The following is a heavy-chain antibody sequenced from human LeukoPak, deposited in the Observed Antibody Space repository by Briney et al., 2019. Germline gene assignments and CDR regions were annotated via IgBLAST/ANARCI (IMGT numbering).Heavy chain of an antibody. D-gene: IGHD7-27*01. Sequence: SETLSLTCTVSGYSISSGYYRGWIRQPPGKGLEWIANIYHGGATYYNPSLKSRVIILVDKSKNPFSLKLSSVTASDTAVYYCARVTGIWYFDLWGRGTLVTVSS. V-gene: IGHV4-38-2*02. CDR3: ARVTGIWYFDL. CDR2: IYHGGAT. J-gene: IGHJ2*01. CDR1: GYSISSGYY.